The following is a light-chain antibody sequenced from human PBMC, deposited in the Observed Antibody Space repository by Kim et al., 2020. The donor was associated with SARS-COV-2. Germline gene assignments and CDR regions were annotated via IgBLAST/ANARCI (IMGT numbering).Light chain of an antibody. Sequence: IVMTQSPATLSLSPGERATLSCRASLSISSDLAWYQQKPGQAPRLLIYGASTRAAGTPARFTGNGSGTEFTLTINSLQSEDFAVYYCQQFNNWPSWGFGQGTKVDIK. CDR1: LSISSD. CDR3: QQFNNWPSWG. V-gene: IGKV3-15*01. J-gene: IGKJ1*01. CDR2: GAS.